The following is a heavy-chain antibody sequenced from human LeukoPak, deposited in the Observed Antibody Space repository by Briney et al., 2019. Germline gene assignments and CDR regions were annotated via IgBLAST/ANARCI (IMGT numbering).Heavy chain of an antibody. J-gene: IGHJ6*03. V-gene: IGHV1-2*02. D-gene: IGHD6-13*01. CDR1: GFTFNASY. Sequence: ASVKLSCKASGFTFNASYIHWVRQAPGQGLEWMGWINPNSGGTNYAQKFQGRVTMTRDTSISTAYMELSRLRSDATAVYYCAREQQLVNYYYYYMDVWGKGTTVTVSS. CDR3: AREQQLVNYYYYYMDV. CDR2: INPNSGGT.